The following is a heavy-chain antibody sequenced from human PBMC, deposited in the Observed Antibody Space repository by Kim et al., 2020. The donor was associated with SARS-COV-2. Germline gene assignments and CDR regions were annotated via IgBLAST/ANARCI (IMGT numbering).Heavy chain of an antibody. CDR2: INAGNGNT. J-gene: IGHJ4*02. V-gene: IGHV1-3*01. CDR1: GYTFTSYA. D-gene: IGHD3-10*01. Sequence: ASVKVSCKASGYTFTSYAMHWVRQAPGQRLEWMGWINAGNGNTKYSQKFQGRVTITRDTSASTAYMELSSLRSEDTAVYYCARGARGGTMVRGVIITPPGYWGQGTLVTVSS. CDR3: ARGARGGTMVRGVIITPPGY.